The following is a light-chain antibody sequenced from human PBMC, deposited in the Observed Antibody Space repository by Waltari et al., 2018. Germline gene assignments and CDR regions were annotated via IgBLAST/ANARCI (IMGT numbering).Light chain of an antibody. J-gene: IGLJ3*02. CDR1: SNDVGSYNR. CDR3: NSFTTSTTWV. V-gene: IGLV2-18*02. CDR2: EVS. Sequence: QSALTQPPSVSGSPGQSVTISCTGTSNDVGSYNRVSWYQQPPGTAPKLMIYEVSNRPSGVPDRFSGAKSGHTASLPISGLQPEDEAYDYCNSFTTSTTWVFGGGTRVTVL.